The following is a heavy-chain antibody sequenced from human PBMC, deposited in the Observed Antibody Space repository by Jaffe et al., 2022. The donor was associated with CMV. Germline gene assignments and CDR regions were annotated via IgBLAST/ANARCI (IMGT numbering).Heavy chain of an antibody. J-gene: IGHJ4*02. D-gene: IGHD2-2*01. Sequence: QVQLQQWGAGLLKPSETLSLTCAVYGGSFSGYYWSWIRQPPGKGLEWIGEINHSGSTNYNPSLKSRVTISVDTSKNQFSLKLSSVTAADTAVYYCAREAWHAIVVVPAAMRGNFDYWGQGTLVTVSS. CDR1: GGSFSGYY. CDR2: INHSGST. V-gene: IGHV4-34*01. CDR3: AREAWHAIVVVPAAMRGNFDY.